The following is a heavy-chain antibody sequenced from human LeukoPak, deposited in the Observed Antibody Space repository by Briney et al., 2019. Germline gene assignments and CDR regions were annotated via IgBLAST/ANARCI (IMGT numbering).Heavy chain of an antibody. V-gene: IGHV3-30-3*01. CDR2: ISYDGSNK. CDR1: GFTFSSYA. CDR3: ANGASLLDY. J-gene: IGHJ4*02. D-gene: IGHD4/OR15-4a*01. Sequence: GGSLRLSCAASGFTFSSYAMHWVRQAPGKGLEWVAVISYDGSNKYYADSVKGRFTISRDNSKNTLYLQMNSLRAEDTAVYYCANGASLLDYWGQGTLVTVSS.